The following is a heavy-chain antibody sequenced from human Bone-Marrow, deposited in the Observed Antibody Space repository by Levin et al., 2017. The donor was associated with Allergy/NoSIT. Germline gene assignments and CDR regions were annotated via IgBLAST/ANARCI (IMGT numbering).Heavy chain of an antibody. CDR3: ARGAGIVLGDLSVEDYYFDY. D-gene: IGHD3-16*02. CDR2: ISHNGSP. V-gene: IGHV4-34*01. CDR1: GGSLDGHY. J-gene: IGHJ4*01. Sequence: SETLSLTCAVSGGSLDGHYWTWIRQSPGKGLEWIGEISHNGSPTYNPSLKSRVTISVDKSMHQFSLRLTSVTAADTAIYYCARGAGIVLGDLSVEDYYFDYWGQGTLVTVSS.